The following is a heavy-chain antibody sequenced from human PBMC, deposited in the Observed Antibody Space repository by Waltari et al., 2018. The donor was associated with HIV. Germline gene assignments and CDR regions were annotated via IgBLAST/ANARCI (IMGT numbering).Heavy chain of an antibody. D-gene: IGHD4-17*01. CDR3: ARGGLIYGVSYYFDY. Sequence: EVQLVESGGGLVKPGGSLRLSCAASGFTFSSYSMNWVRQATGKGLEWVSSISSSSSYIYYADSVKGRFTISRDNAKNSLYLQMNSLRAEDTAVYYCARGGLIYGVSYYFDYWGQGTLVTVSS. J-gene: IGHJ4*02. CDR2: ISSSSSYI. CDR1: GFTFSSYS. V-gene: IGHV3-21*01.